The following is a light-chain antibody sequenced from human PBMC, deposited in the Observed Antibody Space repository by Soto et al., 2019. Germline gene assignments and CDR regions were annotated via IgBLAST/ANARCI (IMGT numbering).Light chain of an antibody. J-gene: IGKJ5*01. V-gene: IGKV3-15*01. CDR2: GAS. CDR1: QSVSNN. CDR3: QQYNNWPIT. Sequence: EIVLTQSPCTLSLSPGLGSTLCCRASQSVSNNYLAWYQQKPGQAPRLLIYGASTRATGVPARFSGSGSGTEFTLTISSLQSEDFAVYYCQQYNNWPITFGQGTRLEI.